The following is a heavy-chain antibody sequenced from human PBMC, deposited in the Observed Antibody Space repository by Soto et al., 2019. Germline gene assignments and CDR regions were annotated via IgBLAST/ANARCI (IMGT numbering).Heavy chain of an antibody. CDR3: ARGYRDGYC. Sequence: EVQLVESGGGLVQPGGSLRLSCAASGFTFSDFSMNWVRQAPGKGLEWVSYISYSSSTIYYADSVKGRFTISRDNAKNSLYLQMNSLRAEDTAVYYYARGYRDGYCWGQGALVTVSS. V-gene: IGHV3-48*01. J-gene: IGHJ4*02. CDR1: GFTFSDFS. D-gene: IGHD2-21*01. CDR2: ISYSSSTI.